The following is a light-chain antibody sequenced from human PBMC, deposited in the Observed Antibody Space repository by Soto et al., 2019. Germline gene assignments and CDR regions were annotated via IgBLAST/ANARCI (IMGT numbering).Light chain of an antibody. Sequence: QSVLTQPASVSGSPGQSITISCTGTSSDIGAYDYVSWYQQHPGGVPKLLIYDVSSRPSGVSSRFSGSKSGNTASLTISGIQADDESDYCCSSFADSSARAYFFGGGNKVTVL. CDR1: SSDIGAYDY. CDR3: SSFADSSARAYF. CDR2: DVS. J-gene: IGLJ1*01. V-gene: IGLV2-14*03.